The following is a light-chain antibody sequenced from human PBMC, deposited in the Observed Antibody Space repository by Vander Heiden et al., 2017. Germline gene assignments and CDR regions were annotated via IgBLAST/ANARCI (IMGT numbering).Light chain of an antibody. V-gene: IGKV1-8*01. CDR1: QGISSY. Sequence: ALTGDRVTTTCRTSQGISSYLAWYQQKPGKAPKLLIYAASTLQSEVPSKFSGSGTGTDFTLTISCLQSEDFATYYCQHEYSYPQTFGGGTKVEIK. CDR2: AAS. CDR3: QHEYSYPQT. J-gene: IGKJ4*01.